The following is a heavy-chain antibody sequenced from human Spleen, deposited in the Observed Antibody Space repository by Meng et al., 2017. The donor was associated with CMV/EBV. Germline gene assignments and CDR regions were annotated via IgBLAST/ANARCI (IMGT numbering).Heavy chain of an antibody. CDR3: ARGRSHDDIVVVPAAIGRRNWFDP. Sequence: GSLRLSCAVYGGSFSGYYWSWIRQPPGKGLEWIGEINHSGSTNYNPYLKRRVPISVDTSKNQFSLKLSSVTAADTGVYYCARGRSHDDIVVVPAAIGRRNWFDPWGQGTLVTVSS. CDR2: INHSGST. V-gene: IGHV4-34*01. D-gene: IGHD2-2*02. CDR1: GGSFSGYY. J-gene: IGHJ5*02.